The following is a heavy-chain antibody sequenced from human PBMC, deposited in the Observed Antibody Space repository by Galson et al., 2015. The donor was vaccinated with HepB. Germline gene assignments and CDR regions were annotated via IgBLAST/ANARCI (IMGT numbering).Heavy chain of an antibody. CDR2: IYPRDSDT. V-gene: IGHV5-51*01. CDR1: GYGFNTFW. Sequence: SGAEVKKPGESLKISCTGSGYGFNTFWIAWVRQMPGKGLEWMGIIYPRDSDTKYSPFFQGQVTISADKSISTAYLQWDSLKASDTAIYYCARLRLSCTNSACYPNWFDPWGLGTLVTVSS. J-gene: IGHJ5*02. D-gene: IGHD2-8*01. CDR3: ARLRLSCTNSACYPNWFDP.